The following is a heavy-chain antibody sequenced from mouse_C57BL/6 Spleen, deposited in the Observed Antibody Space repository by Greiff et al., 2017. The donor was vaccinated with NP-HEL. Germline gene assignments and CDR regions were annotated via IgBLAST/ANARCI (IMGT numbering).Heavy chain of an antibody. D-gene: IGHD1-1*01. CDR2: IDPENGDT. CDR1: GFNIKDDY. J-gene: IGHJ2*01. V-gene: IGHV14-4*01. CDR3: TTLYYGSHFDY. Sequence: EVQLQLSGAELVRPGASVKLSCTASGFNIKDDYMHWVKQRPEQGLEWIGWIDPENGDTEYASKFQGKATITADTSSNTAYLQLSSLTSEDTAVYYCTTLYYGSHFDYWGQGTTLTVSS.